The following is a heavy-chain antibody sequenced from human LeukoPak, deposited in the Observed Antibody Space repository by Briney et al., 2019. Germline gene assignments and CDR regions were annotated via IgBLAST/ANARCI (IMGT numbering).Heavy chain of an antibody. V-gene: IGHV3-15*01. CDR1: GFTFSSYA. CDR2: IKSKTDGGTT. Sequence: PGRSLRLSCAASGFTFSSYAMYWVRQAPGKGLEWVGRIKSKTDGGTTDYAAPVKGRFTISRDDSKNTLYLQMNSLKTEDTAVYYCTTDGPYGDYVLYYFDYWGQGTLVTVSS. CDR3: TTDGPYGDYVLYYFDY. D-gene: IGHD4-17*01. J-gene: IGHJ4*02.